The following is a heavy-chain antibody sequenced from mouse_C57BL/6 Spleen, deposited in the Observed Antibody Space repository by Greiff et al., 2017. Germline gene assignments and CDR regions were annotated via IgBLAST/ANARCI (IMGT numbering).Heavy chain of an antibody. J-gene: IGHJ1*03. Sequence: QVQLQQSGPELVKPGASVKISCKASGYAFSSSWMNWVKQRPGKGLEWIGRIYPGDGDTNYNGKFKGKATLTADKSSSTAYMQLSSLTSEDSAVXFCARAEGYGNYGYFDVWGTGTTVTVSS. CDR1: GYAFSSSW. D-gene: IGHD2-1*01. CDR3: ARAEGYGNYGYFDV. CDR2: IYPGDGDT. V-gene: IGHV1-82*01.